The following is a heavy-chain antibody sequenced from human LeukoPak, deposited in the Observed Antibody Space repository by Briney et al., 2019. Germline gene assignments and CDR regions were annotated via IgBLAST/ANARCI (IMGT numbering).Heavy chain of an antibody. Sequence: SETLSLTCHLPSGSVTSYYSSCVRQPPGKGLEWIGYIYYSGSTNYNPSLKSRVTISVDTSKNQFSLKLSSGTAADTAVYYCARGGSYFGWYSDLWGRGTLVTVSS. CDR2: IYYSGST. V-gene: IGHV4-59*02. CDR3: ARGGSYFGWYSDL. J-gene: IGHJ2*01. CDR1: SGSVTSYY. D-gene: IGHD1-26*01.